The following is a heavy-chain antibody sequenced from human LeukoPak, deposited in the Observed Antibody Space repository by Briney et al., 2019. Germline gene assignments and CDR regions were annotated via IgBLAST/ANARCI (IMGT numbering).Heavy chain of an antibody. CDR1: GGSISSGGYY. D-gene: IGHD2-15*01. J-gene: IGHJ4*02. Sequence: SETLSLTCTVSGGSISSGGYYWNWIRQPPGKGLEWIGEISHSGSTTYNRSLKSRVTISLDTSKNQFSLKLSSVTAADTAVYYCARDYSPGLFDYWGQGTLVTVSS. CDR3: ARDYSPGLFDY. CDR2: ISHSGST. V-gene: IGHV4-61*08.